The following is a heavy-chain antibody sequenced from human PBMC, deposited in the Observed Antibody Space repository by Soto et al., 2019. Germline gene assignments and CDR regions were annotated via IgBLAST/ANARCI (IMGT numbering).Heavy chain of an antibody. J-gene: IGHJ4*02. V-gene: IGHV1-18*01. CDR1: GYTFTSYG. Sequence: QVQLVQSGAEVKKPGASVKVSCKASGYTFTSYGISWVRQAPGQGLEWMGWISAYNGNTNYAQKLQGRVTMTTDTSTSTAYMELRSLRSDDTAVYYCVRDRRHMITFGGVIVEDYWGQGTLVTVSS. CDR3: VRDRRHMITFGGVIVEDY. D-gene: IGHD3-16*02. CDR2: ISAYNGNT.